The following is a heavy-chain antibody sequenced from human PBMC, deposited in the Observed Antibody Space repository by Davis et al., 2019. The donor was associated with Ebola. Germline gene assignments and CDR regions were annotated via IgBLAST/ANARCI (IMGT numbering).Heavy chain of an antibody. CDR2: IYHSGST. J-gene: IGHJ4*02. CDR3: ARGGSSWAFDY. V-gene: IGHV4-38-2*02. Sequence: PSETLSLTCTVSGYSISSGYYWGWIRQPPGKGLEWIGSIYHSGSTYYNPSLKSRVTISVDTSRNPFSLKLSAVTAADTAVYYCARGGSSWAFDYWGQGTLVTVSS. CDR1: GYSISSGYY. D-gene: IGHD6-13*01.